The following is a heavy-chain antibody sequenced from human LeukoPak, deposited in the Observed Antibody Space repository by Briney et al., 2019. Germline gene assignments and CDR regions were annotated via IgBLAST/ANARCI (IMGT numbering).Heavy chain of an antibody. J-gene: IGHJ4*02. V-gene: IGHV3-23*01. Sequence: PGGSLRLSCAASGFTFSSYAMSWVRQAPGKGLEWVSAISGSGGSTYYADSVKGRFTISRDNSKSTLFLQMNSLRAEDPAVYYCAQDPSVGSRVATPCHWGQGTLVTVSS. CDR3: AQDPSVGSRVATPCH. CDR2: ISGSGGST. CDR1: GFTFSSYA. D-gene: IGHD3-3*01.